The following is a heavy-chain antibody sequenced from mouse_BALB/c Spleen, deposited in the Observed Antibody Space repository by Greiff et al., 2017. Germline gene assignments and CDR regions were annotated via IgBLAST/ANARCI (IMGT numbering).Heavy chain of an antibody. CDR3: AVTLYAMDY. D-gene: IGHD2-2*01. Sequence: DVMLVESGGGLVKPGGSLKLSCAASGFTFSSYTMSWVRQTPEKRLEWVATISSGGGNTYYPDSVKGRFTISRDNAKNNLYLQMSSLRSEDTALYYCAVTLYAMDYWGQGTSVTVSS. CDR1: GFTFSSYT. V-gene: IGHV5-9*03. CDR2: ISSGGGNT. J-gene: IGHJ4*01.